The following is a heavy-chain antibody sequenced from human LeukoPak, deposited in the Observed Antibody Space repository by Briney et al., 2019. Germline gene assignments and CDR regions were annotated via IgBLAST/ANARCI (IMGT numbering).Heavy chain of an antibody. CDR2: IYYSGST. V-gene: IGHV4-59*01. D-gene: IGHD2-21*01. Sequence: PSETLSLTCTVSGGSISSYYWSWIRQPPGKGLEWIGYIYYSGSTNYNPSLKSRVTISVDTSKNQFSLKLSSVTAADTAVYYCARDQSMGYFDLWGRGTLVTVSS. CDR1: GGSISSYY. J-gene: IGHJ2*01. CDR3: ARDQSMGYFDL.